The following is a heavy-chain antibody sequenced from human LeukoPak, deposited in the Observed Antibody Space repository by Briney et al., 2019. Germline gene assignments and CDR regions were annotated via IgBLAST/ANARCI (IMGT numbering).Heavy chain of an antibody. D-gene: IGHD2-21*02. CDR2: ISGAANTF. Sequence: GGSLRLSCAASGFTFSTYAMTWVRQAPGKGLDWVSSISGAANTFYYADSVKGRFTISRDNSGSTVYLQMDSLRADDTAVYYCAKQGSDSSPKFHDYWGQGTLVTVSS. CDR3: AKQGSDSSPKFHDY. V-gene: IGHV3-23*01. J-gene: IGHJ4*02. CDR1: GFTFSTYA.